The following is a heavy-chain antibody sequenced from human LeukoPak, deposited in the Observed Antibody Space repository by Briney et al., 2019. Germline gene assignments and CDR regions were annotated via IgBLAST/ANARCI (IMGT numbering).Heavy chain of an antibody. V-gene: IGHV3-48*03. CDR2: ISSSGSTI. Sequence: GGSLRLSCAASGFTFSSYEMNWVRQAPGKGLEWVSYISSSGSTIYYADSVKGRFTISRDNAKNSLYLQMNSLRAEDTAVYYCAKLVAYYYGSGSYYNDYWGQGTLVTVSS. CDR3: AKLVAYYYGSGSYYNDY. CDR1: GFTFSSYE. D-gene: IGHD3-10*01. J-gene: IGHJ4*02.